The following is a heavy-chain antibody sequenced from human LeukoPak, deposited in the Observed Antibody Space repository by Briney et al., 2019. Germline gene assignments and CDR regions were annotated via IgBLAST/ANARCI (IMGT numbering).Heavy chain of an antibody. V-gene: IGHV1-2*06. J-gene: IGHJ3*02. D-gene: IGHD4-11*01. CDR2: INPNSGGT. CDR1: GYTFTGYY. CDR3: ARGDYGNDAFDI. Sequence: ASVKVPCKASGYTFTGYYMHWVRQAPGQGLDWMGRINPNSGGTNYAQKFQGRVTMTRDTSISTAYMELSRLRSDDTAVYYCARGDYGNDAFDIWGQGTMVTVSS.